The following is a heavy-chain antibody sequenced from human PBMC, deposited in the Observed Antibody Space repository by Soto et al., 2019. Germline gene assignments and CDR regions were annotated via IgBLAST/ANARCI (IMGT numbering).Heavy chain of an antibody. Sequence: QVQLQESGPGLVKPSQTLSLTCTVSGGSISSGGYYWSWIRQHPGKGLEWIGYIYYSGSTYYNPPLKSRVTISEDTSTTQFPRKLSSVTAADTAVHYCASMASRPYSYYYGMDVWGQGTTVTVSS. V-gene: IGHV4-31*03. CDR1: GGSISSGGYY. CDR3: ASMASRPYSYYYGMDV. D-gene: IGHD5-12*01. J-gene: IGHJ6*02. CDR2: IYYSGST.